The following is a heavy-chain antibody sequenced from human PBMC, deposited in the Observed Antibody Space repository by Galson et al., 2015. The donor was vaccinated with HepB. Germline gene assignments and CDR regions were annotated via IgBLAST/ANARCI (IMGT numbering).Heavy chain of an antibody. V-gene: IGHV2-26*01. D-gene: IGHD3-3*01. CDR1: GFSLTNARMG. CDR3: ARTRLPDDFWSGYYGDYYHYYGMDV. CDR2: IFADDEK. Sequence: PALVKPTQTLTLTCTVSGFSLTNARMGVSWIRQPPGKALEWLAHIFADDEKAYSSSLRTRLTISKDTSNSQVVLTMTNVDPVDTATYFCARTRLPDDFWSGYYGDYYHYYGMDVWGQGTTVTVS. J-gene: IGHJ6*02.